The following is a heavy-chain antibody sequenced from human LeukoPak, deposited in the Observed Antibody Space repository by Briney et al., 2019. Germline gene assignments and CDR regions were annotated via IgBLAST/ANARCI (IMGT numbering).Heavy chain of an antibody. CDR1: GFTFNSYG. J-gene: IGHJ4*02. Sequence: PGGSLRLSCAASGFTFNSYGMHWVGQAPGKGLEWVAVIWYDGSSKYYAASVKGRFTISRDNSKNTLYLQMNSLRAEDTAVYYCARSVDFWSGYQDYWGQGTLVTVSS. CDR3: ARSVDFWSGYQDY. D-gene: IGHD3-3*01. CDR2: IWYDGSSK. V-gene: IGHV3-33*01.